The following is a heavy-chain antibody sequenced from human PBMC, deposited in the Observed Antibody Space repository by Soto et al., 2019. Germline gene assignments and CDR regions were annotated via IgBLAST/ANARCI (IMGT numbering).Heavy chain of an antibody. CDR3: ARILPAVFGVVIHYYYYGMDV. J-gene: IGHJ6*02. CDR1: GGSFSGYY. CDR2: INHSGST. D-gene: IGHD3-3*01. Sequence: PSETLSLTCAVYGGSFSGYYWSWIRQPPGKGLEWIGEINHSGSTNYNPSLKSRVTISVDTSKNQFSLKLSSVTAADTAVYYCARILPAVFGVVIHYYYYGMDVWGQGTTVTVSS. V-gene: IGHV4-34*01.